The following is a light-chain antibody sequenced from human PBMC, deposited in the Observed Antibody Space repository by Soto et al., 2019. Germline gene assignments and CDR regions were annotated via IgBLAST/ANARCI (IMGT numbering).Light chain of an antibody. Sequence: QSALTQPASVSGSPGQSITISCTGTTSDVGGYNFVSWYQLHPGKAPKLMIFEVSNRPSGVSNRFSGSKSGNTASLPISGLQAEDEADYYCSSSTSSGTRVFGTGTKLTVL. J-gene: IGLJ1*01. V-gene: IGLV2-14*01. CDR3: SSSTSSGTRV. CDR2: EVS. CDR1: TSDVGGYNF.